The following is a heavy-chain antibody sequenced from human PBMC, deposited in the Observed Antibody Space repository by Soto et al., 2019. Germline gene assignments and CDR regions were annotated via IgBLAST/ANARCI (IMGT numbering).Heavy chain of an antibody. Sequence: XSVKVCCKASGYTFTSYDIHLVRQATGQGLECVGWMNPNSGNTGYAQKFQGRVTMTMNTSISTAYMELSSLRSEDTAVYYCARNPYYDFWSGYYPYYYYYGMDVWGQGTTVTVSS. CDR1: GYTFTSYD. CDR3: ARNPYYDFWSGYYPYYYYYGMDV. CDR2: MNPNSGNT. J-gene: IGHJ6*02. V-gene: IGHV1-8*01. D-gene: IGHD3-3*01.